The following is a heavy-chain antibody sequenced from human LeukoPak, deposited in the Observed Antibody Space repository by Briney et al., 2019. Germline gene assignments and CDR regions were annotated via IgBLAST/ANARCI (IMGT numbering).Heavy chain of an antibody. CDR2: IYYSGST. V-gene: IGHV4-59*01. D-gene: IGHD3-22*01. CDR1: GGSISSYY. J-gene: IGHJ4*02. Sequence: RASETLSLTCTVSGGSISSYYWSWIRQPPGKGLEWIGYIYYSGSTNYNPSLKSRVTISVDTSKNQFSLKLSSVTAADTAVYYCASGDNSGLDYWGQGTLVTVSS. CDR3: ASGDNSGLDY.